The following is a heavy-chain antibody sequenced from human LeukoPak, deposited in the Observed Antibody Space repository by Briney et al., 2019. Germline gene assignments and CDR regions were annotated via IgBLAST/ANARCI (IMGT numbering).Heavy chain of an antibody. D-gene: IGHD6-13*01. CDR3: ATGGRPGIAAAGIPFDP. V-gene: IGHV1-18*04. J-gene: IGHJ5*02. Sequence: ASVKVSCKASGYTFTGYYMHWVRQAPGQGLEWMGWISAYNGNTNYAQKLQGRVTMTTDTSTSTAYMELRSLRSDDAAVYYCATGGRPGIAAAGIPFDPWGQGTLVTVSS. CDR2: ISAYNGNT. CDR1: GYTFTGYY.